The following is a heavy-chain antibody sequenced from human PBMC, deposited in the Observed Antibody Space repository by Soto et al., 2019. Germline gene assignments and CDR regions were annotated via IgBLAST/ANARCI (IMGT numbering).Heavy chain of an antibody. D-gene: IGHD6-13*01. CDR2: ISGSGESI. V-gene: IGHV3-23*01. CDR1: GFIFSDYA. CDR3: ARDLHGSDWYTYDFYTLAV. J-gene: IGHJ6*02. Sequence: EVQLLESGGGLVQPGESLRLSCAASGFIFSDYAMTWVRQAPGKGLEWVSGISGSGESIYYADSVEGRFTISRDNSKNTLYLQMNSLRGEDTAVYYCARDLHGSDWYTYDFYTLAVWGQGTTVTVSS.